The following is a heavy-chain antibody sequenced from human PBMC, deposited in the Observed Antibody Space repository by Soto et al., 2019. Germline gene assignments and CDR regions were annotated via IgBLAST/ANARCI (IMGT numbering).Heavy chain of an antibody. CDR3: ARHDTAMVHRFEY. V-gene: IGHV5-51*01. CDR1: GYSCTRYW. D-gene: IGHD5-18*01. Sequence: PVLLLKISCRGSGYSCTRYWIGRVRKMPGKGLEWMGIIYPGDSDTRYSPSFQGQVTISADKSISTAYLQWSSLKASDTAMYYCARHDTAMVHRFEYWGQGTLVTVSS. J-gene: IGHJ4*02. CDR2: IYPGDSDT.